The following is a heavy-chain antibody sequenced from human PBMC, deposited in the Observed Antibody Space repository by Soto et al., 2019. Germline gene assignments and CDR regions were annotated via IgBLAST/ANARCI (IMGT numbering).Heavy chain of an antibody. V-gene: IGHV1-46*01. CDR3: AREWLRRDGYYGMDV. J-gene: IGHJ6*02. D-gene: IGHD5-12*01. CDR2: INPSGGST. Sequence: ASVKVSCKASGYTFTSYYMHWVRQAPGQGLEWMGIINPSGGSTSYAQKFQGRVTMTRDTSTSTVYMELSSLRSEDTAVYYCAREWLRRDGYYGMDVWGQGTTVTVSS. CDR1: GYTFTSYY.